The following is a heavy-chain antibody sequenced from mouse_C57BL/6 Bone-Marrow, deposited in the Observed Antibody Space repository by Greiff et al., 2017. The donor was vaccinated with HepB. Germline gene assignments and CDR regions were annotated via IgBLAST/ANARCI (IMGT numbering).Heavy chain of an antibody. CDR1: GYTFTSYW. CDR3: AREELTTVVAPGF. Sequence: QVQLQQPGAELVKPGASVKMSCKASGYTFTSYWITWVKQRPGQGLEWIGDIYPGSGSTNYNEKFKSKATLTVDTSSSTAYMQLSSLTSEDSAVYYCAREELTTVVAPGFWGQGTLVTVSA. V-gene: IGHV1-55*01. CDR2: IYPGSGST. D-gene: IGHD1-1*01. J-gene: IGHJ3*01.